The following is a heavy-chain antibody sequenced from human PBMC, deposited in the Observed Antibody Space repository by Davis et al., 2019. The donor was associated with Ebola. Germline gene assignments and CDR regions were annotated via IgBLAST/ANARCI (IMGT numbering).Heavy chain of an antibody. D-gene: IGHD5-24*01. J-gene: IGHJ1*01. CDR1: GYTLTELS. V-gene: IGHV1-24*01. CDR3: ATGGVEMADKEVQH. Sequence: ASVKVSCKVSGYTLTELSMHWVRQAPGKGLEWMGGFDPEDGETIYAQKFQGRVTMTEDTSTDTAYMELSSLRSEDTAVYYCATGGVEMADKEVQHWGQGTLVTVSS. CDR2: FDPEDGET.